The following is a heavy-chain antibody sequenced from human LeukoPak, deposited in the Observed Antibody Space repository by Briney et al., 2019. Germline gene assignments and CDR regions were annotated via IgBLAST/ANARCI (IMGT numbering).Heavy chain of an antibody. J-gene: IGHJ5*02. V-gene: IGHV3-11*01. CDR1: GFTFNDYY. CDR3: ATDGAGFDT. CDR2: INIGGTNT. Sequence: GGSLRLSCAASGFTFNDYYMSWIRQAPGKGLEWLSYINIGGTNTHYADSVKGRFTISRDNAKKSLYLEMNNLRAEDTAVHYCATDGAGFDTWGRGVLVTVSS.